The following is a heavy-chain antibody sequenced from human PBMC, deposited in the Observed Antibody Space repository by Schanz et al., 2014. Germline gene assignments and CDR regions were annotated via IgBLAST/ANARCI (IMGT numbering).Heavy chain of an antibody. CDR3: ARDAVALVPEYFMDV. CDR1: GLTFSDYY. J-gene: IGHJ6*03. CDR2: MSYDGSNK. V-gene: IGHV3-30-3*01. D-gene: IGHD2-15*01. Sequence: QVQLVESGGGLVKPGGSLRLSCAASGLTFSDYYMSWIRQAPGKGLEWVAVMSYDGSNKYYADSVKGRFTISRDNSMNTLHLQMDGLRVEDTAVYYCARDAVALVPEYFMDVWGKGTPVTVSS.